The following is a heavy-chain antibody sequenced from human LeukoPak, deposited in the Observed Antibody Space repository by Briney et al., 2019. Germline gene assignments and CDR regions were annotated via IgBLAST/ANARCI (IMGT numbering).Heavy chain of an antibody. CDR1: GYIFINYA. V-gene: IGHV1-3*01. D-gene: IGHD3-10*01. CDR3: ARVSGGYGSIDY. J-gene: IGHJ4*02. CDR2: INAGNGDT. Sequence: ASVKVSCKASGYIFINYAIHWVRQAPGQRLEWMGWINAGNGDTKYSQKFQDRLTITRDTSASTAYMELSSLRSEDTAVYYCARVSGGYGSIDYWGQGTLVTVSS.